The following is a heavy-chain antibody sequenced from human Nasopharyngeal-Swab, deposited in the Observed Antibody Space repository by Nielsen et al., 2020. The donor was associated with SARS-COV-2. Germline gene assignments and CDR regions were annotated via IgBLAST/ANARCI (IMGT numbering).Heavy chain of an antibody. V-gene: IGHV7-4-1*02. D-gene: IGHD6-13*01. CDR1: GYTFTSYA. Sequence: ASVKVSCKASGYTFTSYAMNWVRQAPGQGLEWMGWINTNTGNPTYAQGFTGRFVSSLDTSVSTAYLQISSLKAEDTAVYYCARDRGGVAAAGPPWDYYGMDVWGQGTTVTVSS. CDR3: ARDRGGVAAAGPPWDYYGMDV. J-gene: IGHJ6*02. CDR2: INTNTGNP.